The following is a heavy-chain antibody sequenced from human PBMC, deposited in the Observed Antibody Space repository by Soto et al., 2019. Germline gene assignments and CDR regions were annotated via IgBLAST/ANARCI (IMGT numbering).Heavy chain of an antibody. J-gene: IGHJ4*02. CDR2: IYYSGST. CDR1: GGSISSSSYY. CDR3: ARSEARY. Sequence: PSETLSLTCTVSGGSISSSSYYWGWIRQPPGKGLEWIGYIYYSGSTNYNPSLKSRVTISVDTSKNQFSLKLSSVTAADTAVYYLARSEARYWGRGTLVTVSS. V-gene: IGHV4-61*05.